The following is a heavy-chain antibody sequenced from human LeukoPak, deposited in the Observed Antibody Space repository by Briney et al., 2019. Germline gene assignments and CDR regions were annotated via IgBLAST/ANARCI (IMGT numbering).Heavy chain of an antibody. V-gene: IGHV1-2*06. Sequence: GASVKVSCKASGYTFTGYYMHWVRQAPGQGLEWMGRINPNSGGTNYAQKLQGRVTLTTDTSTSTAYMELRSLRSDDTAVYYCARASGGLRYFDWFRKGGPMNFDYWGQGTLVTVSS. CDR3: ARASGGLRYFDWFRKGGPMNFDY. CDR1: GYTFTGYY. D-gene: IGHD3-9*01. J-gene: IGHJ4*02. CDR2: INPNSGGT.